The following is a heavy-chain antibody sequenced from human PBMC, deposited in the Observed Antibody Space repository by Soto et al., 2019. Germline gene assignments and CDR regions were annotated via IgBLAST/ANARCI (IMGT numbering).Heavy chain of an antibody. V-gene: IGHV1-2*04. CDR2: INPNSGGT. CDR3: ARDLMGDILTGYRVGNWFDP. Sequence: ASVKVSCKASGYTFTGYYMHWVRQAPGQGLEWMGWINPNSGGTNYAQKFQGWVTMTRDTSISTAYMELSRLRSDDTAAYYCARDLMGDILTGYRVGNWFDPWGQGTLVTVSS. CDR1: GYTFTGYY. D-gene: IGHD3-9*01. J-gene: IGHJ5*02.